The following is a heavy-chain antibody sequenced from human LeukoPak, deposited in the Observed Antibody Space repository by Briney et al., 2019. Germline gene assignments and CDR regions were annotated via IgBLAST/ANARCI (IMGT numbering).Heavy chain of an antibody. CDR2: IIPIFGTA. CDR3: ARESSSTSCPFDY. J-gene: IGHJ4*02. D-gene: IGHD2-2*01. V-gene: IGHV1-69*13. Sequence: SVKVSCKASGGTFSSYAISWVRQASGQGLEWMGGIIPIFGTANYAQKFQGRVTITADESTSTAYMELSSLRSEDTAVYYCARESSSTSCPFDYWGQGTLVTVSS. CDR1: GGTFSSYA.